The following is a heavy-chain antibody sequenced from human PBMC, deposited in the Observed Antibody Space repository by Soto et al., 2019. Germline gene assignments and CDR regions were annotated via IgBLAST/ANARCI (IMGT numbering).Heavy chain of an antibody. J-gene: IGHJ4*02. CDR2: IWYDGSNK. D-gene: IGHD5-12*01. CDR1: GFTFSSYG. Sequence: QVQLVESGGGVVQPGRSLRLSCAASGFTFSSYGMHWVRQAPGKGLEWVAVIWYDGSNKYYADSVKGRFTISRDNSKNTLYLQMNSLRAEDTAVYYCARGGYSGYDCPGCLHYWGQGTLVTVSS. V-gene: IGHV3-33*01. CDR3: ARGGYSGYDCPGCLHY.